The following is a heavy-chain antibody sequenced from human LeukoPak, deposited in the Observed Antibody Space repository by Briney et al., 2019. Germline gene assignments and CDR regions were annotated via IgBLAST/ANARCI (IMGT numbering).Heavy chain of an antibody. Sequence: GGSLRLSCAASGFTFSSYGMHWVRQAPGKGLEWVAVIWYDGSNKYYADSVKGRFTISRDNSKNTLYLQMNSLRAEDTAVYYCAGTQSMIVVVPDDAFDIWGQGTMVTVSS. CDR3: AGTQSMIVVVPDDAFDI. CDR1: GFTFSSYG. CDR2: IWYDGSNK. V-gene: IGHV3-33*01. J-gene: IGHJ3*02. D-gene: IGHD3-22*01.